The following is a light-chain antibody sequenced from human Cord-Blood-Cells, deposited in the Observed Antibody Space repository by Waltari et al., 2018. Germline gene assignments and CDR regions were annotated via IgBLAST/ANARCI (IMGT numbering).Light chain of an antibody. CDR1: SGSIASNY. V-gene: IGLV6-57*01. J-gene: IGLJ2*01. CDR2: EDN. CDR3: QSYDSSNQV. Sequence: NFMLTQPHSVSESPGKTVTISFTRSSGSIASNYVQWYHQRPGSSPTTVIYEDNQRPSGVPDRFSGSIDSSSNSASLTSSGLKTEDGADYYCQSYDSSNQVFGGGTKLTVL.